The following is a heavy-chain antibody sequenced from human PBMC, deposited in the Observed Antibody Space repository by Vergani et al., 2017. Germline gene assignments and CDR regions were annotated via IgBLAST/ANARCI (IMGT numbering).Heavy chain of an antibody. J-gene: IGHJ6*02. D-gene: IGHD4-17*01. V-gene: IGHV4-30-2*01. CDR2: IFPSGNS. CDR1: GDSITNGGFS. CDR3: AGYNGDYISNYGMDV. Sequence: QLQLQESGSGLVKPSQTLSLTCAVSGDSITNGGFSWNWIRQPPGKGPEWIGYIFPSGNSDYNPSLKNRVSISLDKSKNQFSLKLSSVTAADTAVYYCAGYNGDYISNYGMDVWGQGTTVTVSS.